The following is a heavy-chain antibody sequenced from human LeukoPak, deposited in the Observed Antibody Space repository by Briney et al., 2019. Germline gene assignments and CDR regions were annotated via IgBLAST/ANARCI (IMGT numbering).Heavy chain of an antibody. CDR1: GFTFSDYY. V-gene: IGHV3-11*01. CDR3: AREPIGLASRGEAFDI. Sequence: GGSLRLSCAASGFTFSDYYMSWIRQAPGKGLEWVSYISSSGSTIYYADSVKGRFTISRDNAKNSLYLQMYSLRAEDTAVYYCAREPIGLASRGEAFDIWGQGTMVTVSS. D-gene: IGHD3-10*01. CDR2: ISSSGSTI. J-gene: IGHJ3*02.